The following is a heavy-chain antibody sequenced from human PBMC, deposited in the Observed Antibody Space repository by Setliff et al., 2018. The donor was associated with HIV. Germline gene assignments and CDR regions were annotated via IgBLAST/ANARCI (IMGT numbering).Heavy chain of an antibody. CDR1: GFNLNTYS. CDR3: ARASRGGYYDSSAYAY. Sequence: GGSLRLSCAASGFNLNTYSMNWVRQAPGKGLEWVSYISGSSSTIYYADSVKGRFTISRDNAKNSLYLQMNSLRAEDTAVYYCARASRGGYYDSSAYAYWGQGTLVTVSS. J-gene: IGHJ4*02. CDR2: ISGSSSTI. V-gene: IGHV3-48*01. D-gene: IGHD3-22*01.